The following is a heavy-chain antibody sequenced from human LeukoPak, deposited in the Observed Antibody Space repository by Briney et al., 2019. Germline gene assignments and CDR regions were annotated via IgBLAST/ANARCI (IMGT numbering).Heavy chain of an antibody. J-gene: IGHJ4*02. V-gene: IGHV3-23*01. CDR3: LGLVLLSTVTPDDTDY. D-gene: IGHD4-17*01. Sequence: GGSLRLSCAASGFTFSSYAMSWVRQAPGKGLEWVSAISGSGGSTYYADSVKGWFTISRDNSKNTLYLQMNSLRAEDTAVYYCLGLVLLSTVTPDDTDYWGQGTLVTVSS. CDR1: GFTFSSYA. CDR2: ISGSGGST.